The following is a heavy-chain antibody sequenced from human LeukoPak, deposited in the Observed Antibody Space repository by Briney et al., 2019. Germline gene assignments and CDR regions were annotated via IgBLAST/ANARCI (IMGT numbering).Heavy chain of an antibody. Sequence: PGGSLRLSCTASGFTFSGYWMHWVRQAPGKGLVWVSRISSDGSSTAFADSVKGRFTISRDNAKNTLYLQMSSLRAEDTAVYYCVRTGENYHLEYWGQGTLVTVSS. CDR2: ISSDGSST. J-gene: IGHJ4*02. CDR3: VRTGENYHLEY. D-gene: IGHD1-7*01. V-gene: IGHV3-74*01. CDR1: GFTFSGYW.